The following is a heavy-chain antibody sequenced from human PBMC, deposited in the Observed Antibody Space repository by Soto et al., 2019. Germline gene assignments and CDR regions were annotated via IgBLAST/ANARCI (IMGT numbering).Heavy chain of an antibody. J-gene: IGHJ5*02. V-gene: IGHV4-59*01. D-gene: IGHD3-22*01. CDR1: GGSLNRYY. Sequence: SETLSLTCTVPGGSLNRYYWTWSRQSPGKGLEWIGYVSSTGSTNYNPSLKSRVILSLDTSTSEVSLSLTSVTAADAAVYFCARFSPPRKSYDSNPGWFDPWGQGIMVTVS. CDR2: VSSTGST. CDR3: ARFSPPRKSYDSNPGWFDP.